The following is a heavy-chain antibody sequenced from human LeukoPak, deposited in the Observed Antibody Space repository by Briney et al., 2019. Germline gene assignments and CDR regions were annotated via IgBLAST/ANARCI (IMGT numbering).Heavy chain of an antibody. CDR1: GGSISSRNYY. Sequence: SETLSLTCTVSGGSISSRNYYWGWIRQPPGKGLEWIGGIYYSGSTNYNPSLKSRVTISVDTSKNQFSLKLSSVTAADTAVYYCARQTPRRGHYYEPWSWGQGTLVTVSS. J-gene: IGHJ5*02. CDR2: IYYSGST. V-gene: IGHV4-39*01. CDR3: ARQTPRRGHYYEPWS. D-gene: IGHD3-22*01.